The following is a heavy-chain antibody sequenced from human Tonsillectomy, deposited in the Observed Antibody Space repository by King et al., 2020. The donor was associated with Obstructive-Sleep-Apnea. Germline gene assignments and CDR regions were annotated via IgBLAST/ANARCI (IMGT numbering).Heavy chain of an antibody. CDR2: ISHDGNSK. CDR3: AKDHGYSGAQYYFDY. D-gene: IGHD6-25*01. J-gene: IGHJ4*02. Sequence: VQLVESGGGVVQPEGSLRLSCAASGFIFSNFAMHWVRQAPGKGLEWVAVISHDGNSKYYADSVKGRFTISRDSSKNTLFLQMNSLRAEDTAVYYCAKDHGYSGAQYYFDYWGQGTLVTVSS. CDR1: GFIFSNFA. V-gene: IGHV3-30*18.